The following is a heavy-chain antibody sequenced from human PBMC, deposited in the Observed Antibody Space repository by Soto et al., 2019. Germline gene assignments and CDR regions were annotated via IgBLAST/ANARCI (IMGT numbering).Heavy chain of an antibody. Sequence: GSLRLSCAASGFTFSSYAMSWVRQAPGKGLEWVSAISGSGGSTYYADSVKGRFTISRDNSKNTLYLQMNSLRAEDTAVYYCAKDRITMVRGVIPFDYWGQGTLVTVSS. D-gene: IGHD3-10*01. CDR1: GFTFSSYA. CDR3: AKDRITMVRGVIPFDY. CDR2: ISGSGGST. V-gene: IGHV3-23*01. J-gene: IGHJ4*02.